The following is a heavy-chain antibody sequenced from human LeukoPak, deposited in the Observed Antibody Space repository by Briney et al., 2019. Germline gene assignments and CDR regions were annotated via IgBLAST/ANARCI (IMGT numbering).Heavy chain of an antibody. Sequence: PGGSLRLSCTASGFSFSGYWMSWVRQTPGKGLEWVANINQDGSKKSYVDSVKGRFTISRDNAKNSLYLQMNSLRAEDTAVYYCASDYYDSSGYYYVGAFDIWGEGTMVTVSS. CDR1: GFSFSGYW. D-gene: IGHD3-22*01. J-gene: IGHJ3*02. CDR2: INQDGSKK. CDR3: ASDYYDSSGYYYVGAFDI. V-gene: IGHV3-7*01.